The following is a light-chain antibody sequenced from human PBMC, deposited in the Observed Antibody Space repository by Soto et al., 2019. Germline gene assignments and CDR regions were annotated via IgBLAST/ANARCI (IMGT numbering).Light chain of an antibody. J-gene: IGLJ1*01. CDR3: SSYTASSARV. CDR2: EVF. V-gene: IGLV2-14*01. CDR1: NSDLGAYDY. Sequence: QSALTQPASVSGSPGQSITISCTGTNSDLGAYDYVSWYQQHPGKAPRLLIYEVFNRPSGVSDRFSGSKSANTASLTISGLQADDEADYYCSSYTASSARVFGPGPKVTVL.